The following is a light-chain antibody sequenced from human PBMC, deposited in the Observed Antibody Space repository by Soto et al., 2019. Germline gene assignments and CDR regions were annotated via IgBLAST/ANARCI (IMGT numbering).Light chain of an antibody. CDR1: QSLLHSNGYNY. Sequence: DIVMTQSPLSLPVTPGEPASISCRSSQSLLHSNGYNYLDWYLQKPGQSPQLLIYLGSNRSSGVPDRFSGSGSGTDFTLKISRVEAEDVGVDYCLQALQTHTFGPGTKVDIK. V-gene: IGKV2-28*01. CDR3: LQALQTHT. J-gene: IGKJ3*01. CDR2: LGS.